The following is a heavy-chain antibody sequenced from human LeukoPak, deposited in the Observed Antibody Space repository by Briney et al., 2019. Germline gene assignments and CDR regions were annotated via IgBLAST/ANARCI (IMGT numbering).Heavy chain of an antibody. D-gene: IGHD3-10*01. Sequence: GGSLRLSCAASGFNLSDYYMTWIRQAPGKGLEWVSYISRSDSTIYYADSVKGRFTISRANAKNSLYLQMNSLRAEDTAVYYCASPIYGSGSPTNYDYWGQGTLVTVSS. CDR1: GFNLSDYY. CDR3: ASPIYGSGSPTNYDY. CDR2: ISRSDSTI. V-gene: IGHV3-11*04. J-gene: IGHJ4*02.